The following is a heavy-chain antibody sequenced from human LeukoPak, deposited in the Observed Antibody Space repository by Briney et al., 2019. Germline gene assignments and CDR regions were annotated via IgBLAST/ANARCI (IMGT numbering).Heavy chain of an antibody. J-gene: IGHJ5*02. Sequence: GGSLRLSCAASGFTFNIYGMNWVRQAPGKGLEWVSGISGRGVSTDYADSVKGRFTTSRDNSKNMMYLQMNTMRAEATATYYCAKDRGRYMGIDNNWLHPWGQGTLVTVSS. CDR3: AKDRGRYMGIDNNWLHP. V-gene: IGHV3-23*01. CDR1: GFTFNIYG. D-gene: IGHD3-9*01. CDR2: ISGRGVST.